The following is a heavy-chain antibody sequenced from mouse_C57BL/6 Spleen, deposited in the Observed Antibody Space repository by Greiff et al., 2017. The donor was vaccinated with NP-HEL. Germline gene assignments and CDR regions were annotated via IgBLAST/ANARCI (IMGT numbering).Heavy chain of an antibody. V-gene: IGHV1-69*01. J-gene: IGHJ2*01. Sequence: VQLQQPGAELVMPGASVKLSCKASGYTFTSYWMHWVKQRPGQGLEWIGEIDPSDSYTNYNQKFKGKSTLTVDKSSSTAYMQLSSLTSEDSAVYYCARGGYRSYGSDYWGQGTTLTVSS. CDR3: ARGGYRSYGSDY. D-gene: IGHD1-1*01. CDR2: IDPSDSYT. CDR1: GYTFTSYW.